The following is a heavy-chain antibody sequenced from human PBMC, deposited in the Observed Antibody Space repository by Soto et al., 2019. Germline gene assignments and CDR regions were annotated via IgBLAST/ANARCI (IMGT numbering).Heavy chain of an antibody. D-gene: IGHD5-12*01. CDR3: VKDQGGYSGYVFDY. V-gene: IGHV3-64D*06. CDR1: GFTFSSYA. Sequence: PGGSLRLSCSASGFTFSSYAMHWVRQAPGKGLEYVSAISSNGGSTYYADPVKGRFTISRDNSKNTLYLQMSSLRAEDTAVYYCVKDQGGYSGYVFDYWGQGTLVTVSS. CDR2: ISSNGGST. J-gene: IGHJ4*02.